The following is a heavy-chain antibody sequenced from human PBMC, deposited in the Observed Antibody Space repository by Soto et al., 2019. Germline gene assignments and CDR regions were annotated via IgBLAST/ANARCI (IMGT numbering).Heavy chain of an antibody. J-gene: IGHJ4*02. V-gene: IGHV1-3*01. D-gene: IGHD5-18*01. CDR1: GYTFTNNV. CDR3: AREVPYGYSRFDY. Sequence: QVHLVQSGAEVKKPGASVKVSCKTSGYTFTNNVIHWVRQAPGQRLEWMGWVNAGNDNTKWSREFQGRLTLTKDTPAPTAYMELSSLTSEDTAIYFCAREVPYGYSRFDYWGQGTLVTVSS. CDR2: VNAGNDNT.